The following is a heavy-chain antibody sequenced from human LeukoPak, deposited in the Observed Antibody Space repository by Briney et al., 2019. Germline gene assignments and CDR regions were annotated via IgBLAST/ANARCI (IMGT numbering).Heavy chain of an antibody. Sequence: GGSLRLSCAASGFTFSSYAMSWVRQAPGQGLELVSAISGSGGSTSYADPAKGRFTIFSVNSKNTQYLQMNSLRAEDTAVYYCAKKIEIGYYYYGMDVWGQGTTVTVSS. D-gene: IGHD2-21*01. CDR2: ISGSGGST. J-gene: IGHJ6*02. V-gene: IGHV3-23*01. CDR1: GFTFSSYA. CDR3: AKKIEIGYYYYGMDV.